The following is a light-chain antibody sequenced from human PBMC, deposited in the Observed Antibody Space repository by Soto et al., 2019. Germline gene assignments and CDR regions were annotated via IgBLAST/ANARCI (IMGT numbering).Light chain of an antibody. Sequence: EIVLTQSPATLSLSPGERATLSCRASQSVSSYLAWYQQKPGQAPRLLIYDASNRATGIPARFSGSGSGTDFTLTISSLEPEVFAVYYCQHIPFGGGT. CDR3: QHIP. V-gene: IGKV3-11*01. CDR1: QSVSSY. J-gene: IGKJ4*01. CDR2: DAS.